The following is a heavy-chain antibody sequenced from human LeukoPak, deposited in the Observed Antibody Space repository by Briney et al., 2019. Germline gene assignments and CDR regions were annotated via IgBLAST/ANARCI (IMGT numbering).Heavy chain of an antibody. V-gene: IGHV4-59*01. D-gene: IGHD6-13*01. Sequence: SETLSLTCTVSGGSISSYYWSWTRQPPGKGLEWIGYIYYSGSTNYNPSLKSRVTISVDTSKNQFSLKLSFVTAADTAVYYCARSSSRTGGAFDIWGQGTMVTVSS. CDR1: GGSISSYY. CDR3: ARSSSRTGGAFDI. J-gene: IGHJ3*02. CDR2: IYYSGST.